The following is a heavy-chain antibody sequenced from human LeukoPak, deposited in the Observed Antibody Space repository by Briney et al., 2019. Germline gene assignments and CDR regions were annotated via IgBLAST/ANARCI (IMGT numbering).Heavy chain of an antibody. CDR2: ISSNGDTI. CDR3: VRFRACTSSFCSSNGGVTFDY. Sequence: PGGSLRLSCSASGFTFNDFEMHWVRQAPGKGLEWVSQISSNGDTIYYADSVKGRFTISRDNTKNSLYLQMNSLRAEDTALYYCVRFRACTSSFCSSNGGVTFDYWGQGTLVAVSS. D-gene: IGHD3-3*02. V-gene: IGHV3-48*03. J-gene: IGHJ4*02. CDR1: GFTFNDFE.